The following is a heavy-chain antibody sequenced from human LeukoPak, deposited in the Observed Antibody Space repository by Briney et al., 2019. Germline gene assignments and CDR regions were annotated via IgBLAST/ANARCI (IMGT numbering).Heavy chain of an antibody. Sequence: ASVNVSCKASGGTFSSYTISWVRQAPGQGLEWMGRIIPILGIANYAQKFQGRVTITADKSPSTANMELSSMRSEDTAVYYCAREDRYCSGGSCYSALDYYYYYYMDVWGKGTTVTVSS. CDR2: IIPILGIA. D-gene: IGHD2-15*01. CDR3: AREDRYCSGGSCYSALDYYYYYYMDV. V-gene: IGHV1-69*02. CDR1: GGTFSSYT. J-gene: IGHJ6*03.